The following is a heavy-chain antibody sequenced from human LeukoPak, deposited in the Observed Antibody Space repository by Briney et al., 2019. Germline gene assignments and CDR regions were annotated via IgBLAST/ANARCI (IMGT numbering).Heavy chain of an antibody. Sequence: PGGSLRLSCAASRFAFHNYGMTWIRQAPERGLEWVSSISVDGSDIKYTDSAKGRFTISRDNSKGTLYLQMDSLRVEDTAVYYCGKDPNGNFIGAFDFWGQGTMVTVSS. J-gene: IGHJ3*01. CDR2: ISVDGSDI. V-gene: IGHV3-23*01. D-gene: IGHD4-23*01. CDR3: GKDPNGNFIGAFDF. CDR1: RFAFHNYG.